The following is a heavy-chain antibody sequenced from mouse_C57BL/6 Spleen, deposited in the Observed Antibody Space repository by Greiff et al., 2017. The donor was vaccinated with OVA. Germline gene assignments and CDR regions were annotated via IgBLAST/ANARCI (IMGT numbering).Heavy chain of an antibody. CDR2: ISSGSSTI. D-gene: IGHD2-1*01. CDR1: GFTFSDYG. J-gene: IGHJ2*01. Sequence: EVKLVESGGGLVKPGGSLKLSCAASGFTFSDYGMHWVRQAPEKGLECVAYISSGSSTIYYADTVKGRFTISRDNAKNTLFLQLTSLRSEDTAIYNCAGNYDFDDWGQGTTLTVSS. V-gene: IGHV5-17*01. CDR3: AGNYDFDD.